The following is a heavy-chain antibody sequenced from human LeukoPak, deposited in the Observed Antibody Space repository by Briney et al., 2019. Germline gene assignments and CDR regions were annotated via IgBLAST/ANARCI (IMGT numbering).Heavy chain of an antibody. CDR2: IYYSGST. V-gene: IGHV4-39*07. CDR1: GGSISSSSNY. J-gene: IGHJ1*01. Sequence: SETLSLTCTVSGGSISSSSNYWGWIRQPPGKGLEWIGSIYYSGSTYYNPSLKSRVTISVDTSKNQFSLKLSSVTAADTAVYYCARGSMTIFGALRRGSFQHWGQGTLVTVSS. CDR3: ARGSMTIFGALRRGSFQH. D-gene: IGHD3-3*01.